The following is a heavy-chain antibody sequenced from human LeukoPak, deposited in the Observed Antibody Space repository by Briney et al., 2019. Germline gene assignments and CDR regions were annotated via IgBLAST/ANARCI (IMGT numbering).Heavy chain of an antibody. D-gene: IGHD5-12*01. Sequence: GGSLRLSCTASGFTFGDYAMSWVRQAPGKGLEWVGFIRSKAYGGTTEYAASVKGRFTISRDDSKSIAYLQMNNLKTEDTAVYYCTRAFVSGGYWLNYWGQGTLVTVSS. J-gene: IGHJ4*02. CDR3: TRAFVSGGYWLNY. CDR1: GFTFGDYA. CDR2: IRSKAYGGTT. V-gene: IGHV3-49*04.